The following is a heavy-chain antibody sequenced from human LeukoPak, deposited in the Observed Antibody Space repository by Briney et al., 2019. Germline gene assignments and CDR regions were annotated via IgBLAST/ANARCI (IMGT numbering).Heavy chain of an antibody. D-gene: IGHD3-10*01. J-gene: IGHJ5*02. CDR2: IYDSGST. Sequence: SETLSLTCPGSGGSIRSICYYWGWIRQPPGKGLNWIGSIYDSGSTYYTSSLKSRVTISVDTSKNQFSLKLNSVTAADTAVYYCARHYGPWGQGTLVTVSS. CDR1: GGSIRSICYY. V-gene: IGHV4-39*01. CDR3: ARHYGP.